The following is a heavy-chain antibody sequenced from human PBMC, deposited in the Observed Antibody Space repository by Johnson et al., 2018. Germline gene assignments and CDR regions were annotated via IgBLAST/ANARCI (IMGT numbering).Heavy chain of an antibody. J-gene: IGHJ6*03. D-gene: IGHD3-10*01. CDR3: SKGRSYYMDV. CDR2: ISWNGGAT. Sequence: VQLVESGGDVAQPGGSLRLSCAVSGFVFDDYAMHWVRQAPGKGLEWISMISWNGGATYYADSVKGRFTVSRDSSKNSVFLQMNSLRTEDTALCYWSKGRSYYMDVWGKGTTVTVSS. CDR1: GFVFDDYA. V-gene: IGHV3-43D*03.